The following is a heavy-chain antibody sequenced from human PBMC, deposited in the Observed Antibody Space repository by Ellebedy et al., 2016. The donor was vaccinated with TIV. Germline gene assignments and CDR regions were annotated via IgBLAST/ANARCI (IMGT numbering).Heavy chain of an antibody. CDR1: GFTFSSYA. CDR2: ISGSGGST. CDR3: ARKGGYYYGNDAFDI. J-gene: IGHJ3*02. Sequence: GESLKISXAASGFTFSSYAMSWVRQAPGKGLEWVSAISGSGGSTYYADSVKGRFTISRDNSKNTLYLQMNSLRAGDTAVYYCARKGGYYYGNDAFDIWGQGTMVTVSS. V-gene: IGHV3-23*01. D-gene: IGHD3-22*01.